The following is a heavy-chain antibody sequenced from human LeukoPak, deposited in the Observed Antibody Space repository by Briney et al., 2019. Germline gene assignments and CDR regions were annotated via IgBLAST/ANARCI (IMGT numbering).Heavy chain of an antibody. CDR2: ISYIGSNK. D-gene: IGHD3-10*01. CDR1: GFTCSSYS. V-gene: IGHV3-30-3*01. J-gene: IGHJ4*02. CDR3: ARGATMVRGVSDC. Sequence: PAGSLRLSCAASGFTCSSYSMHGVRQALGKGLEGVAVISYIGSNKYYTDSVNGRLTISIDNSKNTLYLQMNSLRAEDTAVYYCARGATMVRGVSDCWGQGTLVTDSS.